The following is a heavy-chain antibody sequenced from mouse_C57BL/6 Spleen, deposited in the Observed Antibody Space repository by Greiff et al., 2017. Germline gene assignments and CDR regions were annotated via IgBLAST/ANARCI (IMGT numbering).Heavy chain of an antibody. Sequence: QVQLQQPGAELVKPGASVKLSCKASGYTFTSYWMHWVKQRPGQGLEWIGMIHPNSGSTNYNEKFKSKATLTVDKSSSTAYMQRSSLTSEDSAVYYCARSYYSSYYAMDYWGQGTSVTVSS. V-gene: IGHV1-64*01. CDR2: IHPNSGST. J-gene: IGHJ4*01. CDR3: ARSYYSSYYAMDY. D-gene: IGHD2-12*01. CDR1: GYTFTSYW.